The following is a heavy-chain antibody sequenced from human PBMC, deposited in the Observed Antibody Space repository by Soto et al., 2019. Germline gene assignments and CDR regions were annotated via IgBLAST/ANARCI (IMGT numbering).Heavy chain of an antibody. CDR1: GFTFSSYA. CDR3: ANQPPLPFPLEENSSP. J-gene: IGHJ5*02. V-gene: IGHV3-23*01. CDR2: ISGSGGST. D-gene: IGHD6-6*01. Sequence: EVQLLESGGGLVQPGGSLRLSCAASGFTFSSYAMSWVRQAPGKGLEWVSAISGSGGSTDYADSVKGRFTISRENSKKPLNLQMHRLRAEETAVYYCANQPPLPFPLEENSSPRGKGNLVTVSS.